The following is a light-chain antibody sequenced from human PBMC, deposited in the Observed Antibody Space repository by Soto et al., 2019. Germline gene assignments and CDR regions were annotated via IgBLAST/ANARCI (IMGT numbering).Light chain of an antibody. V-gene: IGLV2-8*01. Sequence: QSVLTQPPSASGSPGQSVTISCTGTSSDVGAYNYVSWYQQHAGKAPKLVIYEVTKRPSGVPDRFAGSKSANTASLPVSGLQAEDEADYYCSSFAASNTRVFGEGTKLTVL. J-gene: IGLJ3*02. CDR1: SSDVGAYNY. CDR3: SSFAASNTRV. CDR2: EVT.